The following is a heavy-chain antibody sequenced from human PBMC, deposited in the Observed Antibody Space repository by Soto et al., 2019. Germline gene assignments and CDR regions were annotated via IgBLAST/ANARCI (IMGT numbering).Heavy chain of an antibody. D-gene: IGHD3-9*01. CDR1: GFTFSSYG. Sequence: EVQLVESGGGLVQPGGSLRLSCAASGFTFSSYGMNWVRQAPGKGLAWVSYITSSSSAIYYADSVKGRFTISRDNAKNSLYPQVNSLRAEDTAVYYCARDISGDSGMDVWGPGTTVTVSS. CDR3: ARDISGDSGMDV. J-gene: IGHJ6*02. V-gene: IGHV3-48*01. CDR2: ITSSSSAI.